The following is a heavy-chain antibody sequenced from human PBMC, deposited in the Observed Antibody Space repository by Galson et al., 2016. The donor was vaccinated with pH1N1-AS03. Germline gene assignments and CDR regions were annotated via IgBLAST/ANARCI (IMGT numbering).Heavy chain of an antibody. J-gene: IGHJ6*02. V-gene: IGHV3-21*06. CDR2: ISSRGDDI. Sequence: SLRLSCAASEFTFVRYKLHWVRQAPGQGLEWVSSISSRGDDIYYADSVKGRFTISRDNAKNSLYLQMNGLRVEDTALYYCARPTAGLYSTYFGLDVWGQGTTVTVSS. CDR3: ARPTAGLYSTYFGLDV. D-gene: IGHD6-13*01. CDR1: EFTFVRYK.